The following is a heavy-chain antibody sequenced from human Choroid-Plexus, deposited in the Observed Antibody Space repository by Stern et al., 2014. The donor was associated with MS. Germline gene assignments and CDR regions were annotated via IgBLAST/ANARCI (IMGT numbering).Heavy chain of an antibody. D-gene: IGHD2/OR15-2a*01. CDR3: AKDRQYLTYFFDH. J-gene: IGHJ5*02. Sequence: QVQLVQSGGGVVQPGRPLRLSCVASGFTFGSCAMHWVRQAPGKGLEWVAGVSYDGSNKYYADSVKGRLTISRDNSQNTLYMQMSNLRPEDTAVYYCAKDRQYLTYFFDHWGQGSLVTVSS. V-gene: IGHV3-30*18. CDR1: GFTFGSCA. CDR2: VSYDGSNK.